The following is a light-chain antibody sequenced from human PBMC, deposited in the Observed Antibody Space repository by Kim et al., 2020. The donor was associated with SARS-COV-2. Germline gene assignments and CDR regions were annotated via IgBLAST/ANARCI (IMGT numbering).Light chain of an antibody. CDR3: GTWDSSLSAVV. Sequence: QSVLTQPPSVSAAPGQKVTISCSGSSSNIGNNYVSWYQQLPGTAPKLLIYDINERPSGIPDRFSGSKSGTSATLGITGLQTGDEADYYCGTWDSSLSAVVFGGGTQLTVL. J-gene: IGLJ2*01. CDR2: DIN. V-gene: IGLV1-51*01. CDR1: SSNIGNNY.